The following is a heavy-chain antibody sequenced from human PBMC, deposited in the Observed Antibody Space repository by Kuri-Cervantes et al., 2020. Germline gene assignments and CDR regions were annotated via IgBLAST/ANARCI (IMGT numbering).Heavy chain of an antibody. CDR1: GFSLSGHW. J-gene: IGHJ2*01. Sequence: GESLKISCAASGFSLSGHWMHWIRQAPGKGLVWVSRINSDGSSTNYADSVKGRFTISRANDKNTLYLQMNSLRVEDTAVYYCARGHNWYFDLWGRGTLVTVSS. V-gene: IGHV3-74*01. CDR3: ARGHNWYFDL. CDR2: INSDGSST.